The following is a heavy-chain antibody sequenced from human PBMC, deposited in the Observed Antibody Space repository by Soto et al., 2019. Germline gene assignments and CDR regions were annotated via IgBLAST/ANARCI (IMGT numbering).Heavy chain of an antibody. CDR1: GYTFTGYY. V-gene: IGHV1-2*04. Sequence: ASVKVSCKASGYTFTGYYMHWVRQAPGQGLEWMGWINPNSGGTNYAQKFQGWVTMTRDTSISTAYMELSRLRSDDTAVYYCARDTMSIFGVVTPSYYYYGMDVWGQGTTVTVSS. J-gene: IGHJ6*02. CDR2: INPNSGGT. CDR3: ARDTMSIFGVVTPSYYYYGMDV. D-gene: IGHD3-3*01.